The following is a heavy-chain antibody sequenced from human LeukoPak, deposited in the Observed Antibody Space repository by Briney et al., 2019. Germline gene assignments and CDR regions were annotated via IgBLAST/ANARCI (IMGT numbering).Heavy chain of an antibody. V-gene: IGHV1-18*01. D-gene: IGHD3-22*01. CDR1: GYTFTSYG. CDR3: ARGGYYYDSSGFYFDY. Sequence: ASVKVSCKASGYTFTSYGISWVRQAPGQGLAWMGWISAYNGNTNYAQKLQGRVTMTTDTSTSTAYMELRSLRSDDTAVYYCARGGYYYDSSGFYFDYWGQGTLVTVSS. CDR2: ISAYNGNT. J-gene: IGHJ4*02.